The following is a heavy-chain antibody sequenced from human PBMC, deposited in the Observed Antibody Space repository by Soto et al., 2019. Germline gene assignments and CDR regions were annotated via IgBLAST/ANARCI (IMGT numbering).Heavy chain of an antibody. J-gene: IGHJ4*02. CDR3: AKEPYSDFWSAYYYFDY. CDR2: ISGSGGSA. CDR1: GFTFGSHA. D-gene: IGHD3-3*01. Sequence: EVQLLESGGGLVQPGGSLRLSCAASGFTFGSHAMIWVRQAPGKGLEWVSAISGSGGSAYYADSVKGRFTISRDNSINTLYLQMNSLRAADTALYYCAKEPYSDFWSAYYYFDYWGQGTLVTVSS. V-gene: IGHV3-23*01.